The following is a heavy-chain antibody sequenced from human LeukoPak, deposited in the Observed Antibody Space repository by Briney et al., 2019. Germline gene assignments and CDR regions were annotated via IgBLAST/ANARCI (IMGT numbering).Heavy chain of an antibody. CDR3: ARAYYHDSSDYYFPLDY. Sequence: ASVKVSCKASGYTFTSYYMHWVRQAPGQGLEWMGIINPSGGSTTYAQKFQGRLTMTRDTSTSTVYMELSSLRSEDTAVYYCARAYYHDSSDYYFPLDYWGQGTLVTVSS. J-gene: IGHJ4*02. CDR1: GYTFTSYY. V-gene: IGHV1-46*01. D-gene: IGHD3-22*01. CDR2: INPSGGST.